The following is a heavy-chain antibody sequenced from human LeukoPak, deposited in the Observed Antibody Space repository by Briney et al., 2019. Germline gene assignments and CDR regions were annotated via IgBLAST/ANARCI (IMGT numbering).Heavy chain of an antibody. CDR3: ARTDTRGSGSSY. D-gene: IGHD6-19*01. J-gene: IGHJ4*02. V-gene: IGHV4-39*07. CDR2: IYYSGST. CDR1: GGSISSSSYY. Sequence: SETLSLTCTVSGGSISSSSYYWGWIRQPPGKGLEWIGSIYYSGSTYYNPSLKSRVTISVDTSKNQFSLKLSSVTAADTAVYYCARTDTRGSGSSYWGQGTLVTVSS.